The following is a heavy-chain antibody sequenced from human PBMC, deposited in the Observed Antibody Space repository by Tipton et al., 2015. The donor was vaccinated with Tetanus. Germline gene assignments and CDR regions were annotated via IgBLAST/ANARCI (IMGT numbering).Heavy chain of an antibody. CDR1: GGSISSFY. V-gene: IGHV4-59*07. Sequence: TLSLTCTVSGGSISSFYWTWIRQPPGKGLEWIGYIFDTGSTNYNPSLKSRVTISADTSKNQFSLKLSSVTAADTAVYYCARSGHQLVRGDYFYYYMDVWGKGTTVTVSS. CDR2: IFDTGST. CDR3: ARSGHQLVRGDYFYYYMDV. J-gene: IGHJ6*03. D-gene: IGHD6-13*01.